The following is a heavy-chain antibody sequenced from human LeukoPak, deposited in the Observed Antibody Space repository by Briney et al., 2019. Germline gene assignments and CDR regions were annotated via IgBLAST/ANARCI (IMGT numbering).Heavy chain of an antibody. CDR3: AREFSGTSIAARVFDS. D-gene: IGHD6-6*01. CDR2: IHTSGST. J-gene: IGHJ4*02. V-gene: IGHV4-4*07. CDR1: GGSITSYY. Sequence: SETVSLTCTVSGGSITSYYWSYIRQPAGKGLEWIGRIHTSGSTNYNPSLKSRVTMSVVTSKNQFSLKLSSVTAADTAIYYCAREFSGTSIAARVFDSWGQGTLVTVSS.